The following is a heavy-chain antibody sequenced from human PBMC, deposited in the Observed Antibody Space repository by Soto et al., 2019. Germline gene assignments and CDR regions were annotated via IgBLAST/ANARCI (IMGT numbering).Heavy chain of an antibody. V-gene: IGHV1-2*04. Sequence: GASVKVSCKASGYTFTSYGISWVRQAPGQRLEWMGWINPNIGSTNYARKFQGWVTMTRDSSISTAYMELSKLTSHDTAVYYCARGRTFYDILTGYPDHFDFWGQGTLVTVSS. CDR1: GYTFTSYG. CDR2: INPNIGST. D-gene: IGHD3-9*01. CDR3: ARGRTFYDILTGYPDHFDF. J-gene: IGHJ4*02.